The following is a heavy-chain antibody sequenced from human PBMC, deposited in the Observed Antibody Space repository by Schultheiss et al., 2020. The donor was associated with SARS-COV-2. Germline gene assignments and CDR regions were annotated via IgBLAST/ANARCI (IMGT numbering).Heavy chain of an antibody. CDR3: ARRGLSSDAFDI. Sequence: SETLSLTCTVSGGSISSYYWSWIRQPAGKGLEWIGEINHSGSTNYNPSLKSRVTISVDTSKNQFSLKLSSVTAADTAVYYCARRGLSSDAFDIWGQGTMVTVSS. J-gene: IGHJ3*02. CDR1: GGSISSYY. V-gene: IGHV4-59*08. CDR2: INHSGST. D-gene: IGHD3/OR15-3a*01.